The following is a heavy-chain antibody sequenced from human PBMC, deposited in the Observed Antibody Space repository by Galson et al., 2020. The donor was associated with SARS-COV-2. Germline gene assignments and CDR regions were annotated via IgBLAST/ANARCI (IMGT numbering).Heavy chain of an antibody. CDR3: ARVLVYAGTFYGFFDS. CDR1: GFSFSDYT. Sequence: GGSLRLSCAASGFSFSDYTFNWVRQSPRKGLEWVASISASNLYVHYADSVKGRFTLSRDNANNSLYLHMNSLRAEDTAVYYCARVLVYAGTFYGFFDSWGQGTLVTVSS. V-gene: IGHV3-21*01. J-gene: IGHJ4*02. D-gene: IGHD2-8*01. CDR2: ISASNLYV.